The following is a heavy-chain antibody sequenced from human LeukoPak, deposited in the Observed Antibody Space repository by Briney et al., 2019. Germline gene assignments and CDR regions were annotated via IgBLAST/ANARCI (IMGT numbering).Heavy chain of an antibody. CDR1: GFTFSYFW. Sequence: GGSLRLSCAASGFTFSYFWMHWFRQTPGKGLVWVSCINTDGSYSTYADSVKGRFTISRDNVRNALYLQMNSLRAEDSAVYYCARDFDGPRASDYWGQGISVTVSS. D-gene: IGHD4-17*01. J-gene: IGHJ4*02. V-gene: IGHV3-74*01. CDR3: ARDFDGPRASDY. CDR2: INTDGSYS.